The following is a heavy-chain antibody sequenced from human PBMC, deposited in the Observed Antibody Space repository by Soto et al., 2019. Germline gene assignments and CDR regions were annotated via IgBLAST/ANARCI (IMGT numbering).Heavy chain of an antibody. CDR1: GFTFTSSA. V-gene: IGHV1-58*02. CDR3: AAAPYYDYIWGSYLNLFDY. D-gene: IGHD3-16*02. CDR2: IVVGSGNT. J-gene: IGHJ4*02. Sequence: SVKVSCKASGFTFTSSAMQWVRQARGQRLEWIGWIVVGSGNTNYAQKFQERVTITRDMSTSTAYMELSSLRSEDTAVYYCAAAPYYDYIWGSYLNLFDYWGQGTLVTVSS.